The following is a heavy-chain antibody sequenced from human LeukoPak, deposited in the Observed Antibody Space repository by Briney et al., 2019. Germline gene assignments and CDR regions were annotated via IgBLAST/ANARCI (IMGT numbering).Heavy chain of an antibody. CDR1: GVSFDDYY. CDR3: TRMTTGHDY. CDR2: INHSGYT. D-gene: IGHD4-17*01. Sequence: SETLSLTCAVSGVSFDDYYWAWVRQTPGKGLEWIGEINHSGYTNDSPSLKSRVTLSIDTSRKQFSLNLRSVTVAGAGIYYCTRMTTGHDYWGQGTLVTVSS. V-gene: IGHV4-34*01. J-gene: IGHJ4*02.